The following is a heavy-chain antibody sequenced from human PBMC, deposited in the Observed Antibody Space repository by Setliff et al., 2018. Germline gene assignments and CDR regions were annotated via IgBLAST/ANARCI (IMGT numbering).Heavy chain of an antibody. Sequence: GASVKVSCKTSGFTFTTFYIHWVRQAPGQGLEWMMMINPNGDRTTYAQKFQGRVTMTRDTSTSTVYMEVSSLRSEDTAVYFCARDRFYNSWSGTSITAPHDAFDIWGQGTMVTVSS. CDR1: GFTFTTFY. CDR3: ARDRFYNSWSGTSITAPHDAFDI. D-gene: IGHD3-3*01. V-gene: IGHV1-46*03. J-gene: IGHJ3*02. CDR2: INPNGDRT.